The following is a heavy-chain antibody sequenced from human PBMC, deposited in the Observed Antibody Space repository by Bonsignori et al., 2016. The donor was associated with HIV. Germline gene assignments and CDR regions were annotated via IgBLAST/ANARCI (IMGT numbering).Heavy chain of an antibody. CDR1: GGSISSGSYY. J-gene: IGHJ4*02. Sequence: SETLSLTCTVSGGSISSGSYYWSWIRQPAGKGLEWIGRIYTSGSTNYNPSLKSRVTISVDTSKNQFSLKLSSVTAADTAVYYCARTGEAAQFDYWGQGTLVTVSS. V-gene: IGHV4-61*02. D-gene: IGHD6-6*01. CDR2: IYTSGST. CDR3: ARTGEAAQFDY.